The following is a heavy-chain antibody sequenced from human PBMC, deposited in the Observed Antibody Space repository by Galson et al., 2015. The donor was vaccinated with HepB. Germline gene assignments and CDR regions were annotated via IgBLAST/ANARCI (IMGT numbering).Heavy chain of an antibody. CDR1: GFTFSSYG. CDR2: ISYDGSNK. V-gene: IGHV3-30*18. CDR3: AKGPVTRCSSTSCYTSVGAFDI. Sequence: SLRLSCAASGFTFSSYGMHWVRQAPGKGLEWVAVISYDGSNKYYADSVKGRFTISRDNSKNTLYLQMNSLRAEDTAVYYCAKGPVTRCSSTSCYTSVGAFDIWGQGTMVTVSS. J-gene: IGHJ3*02. D-gene: IGHD2-2*02.